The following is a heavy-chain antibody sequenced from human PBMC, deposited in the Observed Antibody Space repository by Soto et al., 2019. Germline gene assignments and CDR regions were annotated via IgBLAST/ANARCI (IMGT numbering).Heavy chain of an antibody. CDR2: IYYSGST. Sequence: QLQLQESGPGLVKPSETLSLTCTVSGGSISSSSYYWGWLRQPPGKGLEWIGSIYYSGSTYYNPSLKSRVTISVDTSKNQFSLKLSSVTAADTAVYYCARHKRYSGSLGNFDLWGRGSLVTVSS. CDR3: ARHKRYSGSLGNFDL. J-gene: IGHJ2*01. V-gene: IGHV4-39*01. D-gene: IGHD6-13*01. CDR1: GGSISSSSYY.